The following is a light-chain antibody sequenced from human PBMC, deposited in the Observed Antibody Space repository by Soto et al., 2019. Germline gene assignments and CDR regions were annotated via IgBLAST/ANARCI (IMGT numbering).Light chain of an antibody. J-gene: IGKJ5*01. V-gene: IGKV3-15*01. CDR3: QQYNNWPFS. CDR2: DVS. Sequence: EIVMTQSPGTLSVSPGESATLSCRAGQGVTTNFAWYQQKSGQSPRXLIYDVSIRATGVPARFSGSGSETDFTLTISGLQSEDFAVYVCQQYNNWPFSFGQGTRLEIK. CDR1: QGVTTN.